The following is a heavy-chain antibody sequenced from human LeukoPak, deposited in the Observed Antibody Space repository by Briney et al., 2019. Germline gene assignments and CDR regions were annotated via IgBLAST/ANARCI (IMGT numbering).Heavy chain of an antibody. CDR2: ISGSGGST. J-gene: IGHJ1*01. CDR3: AKDFRPQPQEYFQH. CDR1: GFTFSSYA. V-gene: IGHV3-23*01. Sequence: GGSLRLSCVASGFTFSSYAMSWVRQAPGKGLEWVSAISGSGGSTYYADSVKGRFTISRDNSKNTLYLQMNSLRAEDTAVYYCAKDFRPQPQEYFQHWGQGTLVTVSS.